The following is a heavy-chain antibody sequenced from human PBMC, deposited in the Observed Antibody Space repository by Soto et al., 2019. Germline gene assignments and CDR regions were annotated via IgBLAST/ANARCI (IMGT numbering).Heavy chain of an antibody. D-gene: IGHD2-21*01. CDR1: GFTFSTSE. Sequence: EVQLVESGGGLVQPGGSLRLSCAASGFTFSTSEMNWVRQAPGKGLEWISYISSRGVDIHYADSVKGRFTISRDNANNSLYLQMDSLRAEDTAVYYCARDPPLSVLVVVATDDFWGQGTLVTVSS. CDR3: ARDPPLSVLVVVATDDF. J-gene: IGHJ4*02. CDR2: ISSRGVDI. V-gene: IGHV3-48*03.